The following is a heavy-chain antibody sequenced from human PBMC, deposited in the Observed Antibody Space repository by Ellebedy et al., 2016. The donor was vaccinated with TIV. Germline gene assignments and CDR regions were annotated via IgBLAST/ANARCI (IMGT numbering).Heavy chain of an antibody. CDR1: GFTFSSYA. Sequence: GEYLKISXAASGFTFSSYAMSWVRQAPGKGLEWLSAITGSGDGGRTYSADSVKGRFTISRDNSKNTLYLQMNSLRAEDTAVYYCAKGPTTRYYYMDVWGKGTTVTVSS. D-gene: IGHD1-26*01. J-gene: IGHJ6*03. V-gene: IGHV3-23*01. CDR2: ITGSGDGGRT. CDR3: AKGPTTRYYYMDV.